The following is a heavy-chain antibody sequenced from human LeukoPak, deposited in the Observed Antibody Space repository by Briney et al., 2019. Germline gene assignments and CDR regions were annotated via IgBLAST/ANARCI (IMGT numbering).Heavy chain of an antibody. D-gene: IGHD2-15*01. CDR1: GFTFSSYW. CDR2: IKQDGSEK. V-gene: IGHV3-7*01. Sequence: GSLRLSCAASGFTFSSYWMSWVRQAPGKGLEWGANIKQDGSEKYYVDSVKGRFTISRDNAKNSLYLQMNSLRAEDTAVYYCARRYCSGGSCYSYFDYWGQGTLVTVSS. J-gene: IGHJ4*02. CDR3: ARRYCSGGSCYSYFDY.